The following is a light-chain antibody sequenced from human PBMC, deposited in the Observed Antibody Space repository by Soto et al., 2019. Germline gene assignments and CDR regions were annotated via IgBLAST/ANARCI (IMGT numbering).Light chain of an antibody. CDR3: AAWDGSLNVVV. J-gene: IGLJ2*01. CDR2: DNN. CDR1: SSNIGSNT. V-gene: IGLV1-44*01. Sequence: QSVLTQPPSASGTPGQRVTISCSGSSSNIGSNTVNWYQQLPGTAPKLLIYDNNQRPSGVPDRFSGSKSGTSASLAISGLQCEDEADYYCAAWDGSLNVVVFGGGTKVTVL.